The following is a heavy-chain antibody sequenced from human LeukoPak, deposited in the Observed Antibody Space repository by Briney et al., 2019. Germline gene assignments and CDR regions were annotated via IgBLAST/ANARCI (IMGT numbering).Heavy chain of an antibody. CDR1: GGTFSSYA. CDR2: IIPIFGTA. J-gene: IGHJ6*03. D-gene: IGHD3-3*01. CDR3: ARDLHDFWSGYSYYYMDV. Sequence: ASVKVSCKASGGTFSSYAISWVRQAPGQGLEWMGGIIPIFGTANYAQKFQGRVTITTDESTSTAYMVLSSLRSEDTAVYYCARDLHDFWSGYSYYYMDVWGKGTTVTVSS. V-gene: IGHV1-69*05.